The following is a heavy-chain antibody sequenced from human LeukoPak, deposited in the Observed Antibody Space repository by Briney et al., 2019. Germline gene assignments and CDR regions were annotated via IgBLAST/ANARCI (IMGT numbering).Heavy chain of an antibody. Sequence: SETPSLTCSVSGGSLIIGGYYWGWVRQRPGKGLEWLGYIYYTGKTYYTPSLESRLSFSVDTSKNEFSLNLTSVTAADTAVYYCARDITSNDNCFDPWGPGVLVTVSS. CDR2: IYYTGKT. V-gene: IGHV4-31*03. CDR3: ARDITSNDNCFDP. CDR1: GGSLIIGGYY. J-gene: IGHJ5*02. D-gene: IGHD4/OR15-4a*01.